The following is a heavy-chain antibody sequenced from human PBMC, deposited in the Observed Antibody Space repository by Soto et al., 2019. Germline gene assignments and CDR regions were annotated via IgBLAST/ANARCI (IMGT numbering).Heavy chain of an antibody. D-gene: IGHD6-19*01. CDR1: GGSIANYC. CDR3: ASTTAEGWLVPYSFDY. V-gene: IGHV4-59*01. Sequence: SETLSLTCTVSGGSIANYCWSWIRQSPGKGLEWIGYIYFSGTTNYNPSLKSRVTISVDTSKNQFSLRLISVTAADTAVYYCASTTAEGWLVPYSFDYWGQGTLVTVSS. CDR2: IYFSGTT. J-gene: IGHJ4*02.